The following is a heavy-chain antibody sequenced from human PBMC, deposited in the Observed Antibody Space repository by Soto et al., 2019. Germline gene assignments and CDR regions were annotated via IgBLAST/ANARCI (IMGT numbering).Heavy chain of an antibody. J-gene: IGHJ5*02. Sequence: GGSLRLSCAASGFTFSDYYKSWIRQAPGKGLELVSHISSTGSRVYYADSVKGRFTISRDNARNSLNLQMNSLRAEDTAVYYCARVGDTITIFGVVIPNWFDPWGQGTLVTVYS. CDR1: GFTFSDYY. V-gene: IGHV3-11*01. CDR2: ISSTGSRV. CDR3: ARVGDTITIFGVVIPNWFDP. D-gene: IGHD3-3*01.